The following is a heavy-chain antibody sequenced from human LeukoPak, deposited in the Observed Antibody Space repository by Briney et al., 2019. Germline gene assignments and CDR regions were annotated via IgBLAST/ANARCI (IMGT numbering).Heavy chain of an antibody. CDR3: ASSSNFYYYYMDV. V-gene: IGHV4-4*07. Sequence: SETLSLTCTVSSGFISSYFWTWIRQPAGKGLEWIGRIYSNGITNYNPSLKSRVTMSIDTSKKEFSLKLSSVTAADTAIYYCASSSNFYYYYMDVWGKGTTVTVSS. CDR2: IYSNGIT. CDR1: SGFISSYF. J-gene: IGHJ6*03.